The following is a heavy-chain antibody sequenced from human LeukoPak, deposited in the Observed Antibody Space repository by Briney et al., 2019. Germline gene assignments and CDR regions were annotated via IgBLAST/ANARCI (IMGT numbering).Heavy chain of an antibody. CDR3: ARRYDFWSGYTL. D-gene: IGHD3-3*01. J-gene: IGHJ4*02. CDR2: INHSGST. Sequence: PSETLSLTCTVSGYSISSGYYWSWIRQPPGKGLEWIGEINHSGSTNYNPSLKSRVTISVDTSKNQFSLKLSSVTAADTAVYYCARRYDFWSGYTLWGQGTLVTVSS. CDR1: GYSISSGYY. V-gene: IGHV4-38-2*02.